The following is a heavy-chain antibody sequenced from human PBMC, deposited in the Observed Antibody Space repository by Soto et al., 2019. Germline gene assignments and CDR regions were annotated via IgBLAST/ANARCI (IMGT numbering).Heavy chain of an antibody. Sequence: LRLSCAGYGFTVSSYYMTWDRQAPGKGLEWVSVIYSGGSTYYADSVKGRFTFSRDNSKNTLYLQMNSLRAEDTAVYYCARAIAAAGTNYYYYYGMDVWGQGT. J-gene: IGHJ6*02. CDR3: ARAIAAAGTNYYYYYGMDV. CDR1: GFTVSSYY. CDR2: IYSGGST. D-gene: IGHD6-13*01. V-gene: IGHV3-66*01.